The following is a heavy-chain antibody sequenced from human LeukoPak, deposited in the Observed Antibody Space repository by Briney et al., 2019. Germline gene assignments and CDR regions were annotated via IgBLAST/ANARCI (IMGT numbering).Heavy chain of an antibody. J-gene: IGHJ4*02. D-gene: IGHD5-18*01. V-gene: IGHV3-30*18. CDR1: GFTFNKFA. CDR2: ISYDGSNK. Sequence: GGSLRVSCEASGFTFNKFAMSWVRQAPGKGLEWVAVISYDGSNKYYADSVKGRFTISRDNSKNTLYLQMNSLRAEDTAVYYCAKDREDTAMVYWGQGTLVTVSS. CDR3: AKDREDTAMVY.